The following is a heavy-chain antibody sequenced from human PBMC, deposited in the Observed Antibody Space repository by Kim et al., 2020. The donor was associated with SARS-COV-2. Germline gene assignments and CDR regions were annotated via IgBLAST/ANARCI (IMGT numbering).Heavy chain of an antibody. CDR1: GFTFSNAW. J-gene: IGHJ6*02. D-gene: IGHD5-18*01. CDR3: TTGPAMDPSYYYYGMDV. CDR2: IKSKTDGGTT. Sequence: GGSLRLSCAASGFTFSNAWMSWVRQAPGKGLEWVGSIKSKTDGGTTDYAAPVKGRFTISRDDSKNTLYLQMNSLKTEDTAVYYCTTGPAMDPSYYYYGMDVWGQGTTVTVSS. V-gene: IGHV3-15*01.